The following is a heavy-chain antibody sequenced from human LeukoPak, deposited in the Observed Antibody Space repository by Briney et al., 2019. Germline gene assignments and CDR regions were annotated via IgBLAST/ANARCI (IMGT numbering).Heavy chain of an antibody. CDR3: ARDHGYSSSRRFDY. CDR1: GFTFSSYS. Sequence: GGSLRFSCAASGFTFSSYSMNWVRQAPGKGLEWVSYISSSSSTIYYADSVKGRFTISRDNAKNSLYLQMNSLRAEDTAVYYCARDHGYSSSRRFDYWGQGTLVTVSS. J-gene: IGHJ4*02. V-gene: IGHV3-48*04. CDR2: ISSSSSTI. D-gene: IGHD5-18*01.